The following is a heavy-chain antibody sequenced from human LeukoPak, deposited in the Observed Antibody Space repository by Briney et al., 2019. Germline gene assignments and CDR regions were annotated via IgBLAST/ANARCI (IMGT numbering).Heavy chain of an antibody. CDR3: GREGHYDILTGYSPVEYYYYFMDV. D-gene: IGHD3-9*01. CDR2: ISSDGNDK. Sequence: QAGGSLRLSCAASGFTFSHYSLHWVRQAPGKGLEWVGVISSDGNDKHHADSVKGRFTISRDNSRDTLYLEMSSLRPEDTAIYYCGREGHYDILTGYSPVEYYYYFMDVWGKGTTVTVSS. CDR1: GFTFSHYS. V-gene: IGHV3-30*04. J-gene: IGHJ6*03.